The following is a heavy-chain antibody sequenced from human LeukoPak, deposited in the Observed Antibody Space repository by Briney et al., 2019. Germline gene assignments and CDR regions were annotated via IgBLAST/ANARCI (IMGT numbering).Heavy chain of an antibody. CDR1: GFTFSGSA. Sequence: GGSLRLSCAASGFTFSGSAMHWVRQASGKGMEWVGRIRSKANSYATAYAASVKGRFTISRDDSKNTAYLQMNSLKTEDTAVYYCARSYGSGSYYNPGDVWGKGTTVTVSS. V-gene: IGHV3-73*01. J-gene: IGHJ6*04. D-gene: IGHD3-10*01. CDR3: ARSYGSGSYYNPGDV. CDR2: IRSKANSYAT.